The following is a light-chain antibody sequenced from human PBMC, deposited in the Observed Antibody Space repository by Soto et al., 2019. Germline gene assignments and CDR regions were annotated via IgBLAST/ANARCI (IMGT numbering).Light chain of an antibody. CDR1: NKEGCGYNY. CDR2: DVS. V-gene: IGLV2-14*01. J-gene: IGLJ1*01. CDR3: SSYTSSSTPHYV. Sequence: ALTQPSSLFGASVQAIPLSLPGNNKEGCGYNYVSWYQQHPGKAPKLMIYDVSNRPSGVSNRFSGSKSGNTASLTISGLQAEDEADYYCSSYTSSSTPHYVFGTGTKVTVL.